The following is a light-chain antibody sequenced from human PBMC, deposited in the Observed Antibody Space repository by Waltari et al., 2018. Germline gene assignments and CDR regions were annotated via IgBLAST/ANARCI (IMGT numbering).Light chain of an antibody. V-gene: IGKV1-39*01. J-gene: IGKJ1*01. CDR1: QRSSTY. Sequence: DFQMTQSPSSLSASVGGRVTITCRASQRSSTYLNWYQQKPGEVPRLLIFFASSLQSAVPSRFSGSRSGTDFTLTISTLQPEDFATYYCQQTYSMPWTFGQGTNVEIK. CDR3: QQTYSMPWT. CDR2: FAS.